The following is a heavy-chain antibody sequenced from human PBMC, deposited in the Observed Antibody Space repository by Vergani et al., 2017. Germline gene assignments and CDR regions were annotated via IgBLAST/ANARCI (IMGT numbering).Heavy chain of an antibody. CDR1: GYTFTSYA. CDR2: INAGNGNT. Sequence: QVQLVQSGAEVKKPGASVKVSCKASGYTFTSYAMHWVRQAPGQRLEWMGWINAGNGNTKYSQKFQGRVTITRDTSASTAYMELSSLRSEDTAVYYGASELGNYYCDYAPPLNWGQGTLVTVSS. D-gene: IGHD4-17*01. J-gene: IGHJ4*02. CDR3: ASELGNYYCDYAPPLN. V-gene: IGHV1-3*01.